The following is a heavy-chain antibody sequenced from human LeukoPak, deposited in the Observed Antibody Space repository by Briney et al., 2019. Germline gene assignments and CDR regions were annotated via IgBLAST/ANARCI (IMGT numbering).Heavy chain of an antibody. Sequence: GGSLRLSCAASGFTVSSNYMSWVRQAPGKGLEWVSVIYSGGSTYYADSVKGRFTISRDNSKNTLYLQMNSLRAEDTAVYYCARRAPYYYMDVWGKGTTVTISS. CDR1: GFTVSSNY. J-gene: IGHJ6*03. V-gene: IGHV3-53*01. CDR2: IYSGGST. CDR3: ARRAPYYYMDV.